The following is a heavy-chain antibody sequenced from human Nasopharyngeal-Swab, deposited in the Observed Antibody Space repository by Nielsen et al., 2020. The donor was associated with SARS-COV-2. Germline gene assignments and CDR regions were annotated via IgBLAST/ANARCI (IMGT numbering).Heavy chain of an antibody. D-gene: IGHD5-18*01. CDR1: GLTFSRNW. V-gene: IGHV3-48*04. J-gene: IGHJ5*02. Sequence: GGSLTLSCAASGLTFSRNWMSWIRHAPGKGLECVSFMSSTTGTIYYADSVKGRFTISRDNAKSSLYLHMNSLRAEDTAVYYCARDPYTHGLNWCDPWGQGTLVTVSS. CDR3: ARDPYTHGLNWCDP. CDR2: MSSTTGTI.